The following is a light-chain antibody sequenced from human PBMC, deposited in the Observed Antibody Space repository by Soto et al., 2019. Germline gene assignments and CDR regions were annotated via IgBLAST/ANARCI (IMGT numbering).Light chain of an antibody. CDR1: SSDVGGYNH. V-gene: IGLV2-14*03. CDR2: DVS. Sequence: QSALTQPASVSGSPGQPITISCSGTSSDVGGYNHVSWYQQHPGKAPKLMIYDVSNRPSGVSNRFSGSKSGNTASLTVSGLQAEDEADYYCSSFTSSNSVVFGGGTKVTVL. J-gene: IGLJ2*01. CDR3: SSFTSSNSVV.